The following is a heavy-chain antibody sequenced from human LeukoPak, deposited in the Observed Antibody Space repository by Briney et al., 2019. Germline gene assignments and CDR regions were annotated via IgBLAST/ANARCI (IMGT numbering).Heavy chain of an antibody. CDR1: GGSISSYY. J-gene: IGHJ6*03. Sequence: ETLSLTCTVSGGSISSYYWSWIRQPPGKGLEWIGSIHYSGSTNYNPSLKSRVTISVDTSKNQFSLKLSSVTAADTAVYYRARGYCSGGSCYSYYYYNYMDVWGKGTTVTVSS. D-gene: IGHD2-15*01. CDR3: ARGYCSGGSCYSYYYYNYMDV. CDR2: IHYSGST. V-gene: IGHV4-59*12.